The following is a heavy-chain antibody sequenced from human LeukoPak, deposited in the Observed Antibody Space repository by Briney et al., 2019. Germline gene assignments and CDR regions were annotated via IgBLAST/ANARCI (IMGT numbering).Heavy chain of an antibody. CDR2: INWNGGST. CDR1: GFTFDDYG. D-gene: IGHD5-24*01. Sequence: GGSLRLSCAASGFTFDDYGMSWVRQAPGKGLEWVSGINWNGGSTGYADSVKGRFTISRDNSKNTLYLQMNSLRAEDTAVYYCAKDPFRDGYNLGYWGQGTLVTVSS. V-gene: IGHV3-20*04. CDR3: AKDPFRDGYNLGY. J-gene: IGHJ4*02.